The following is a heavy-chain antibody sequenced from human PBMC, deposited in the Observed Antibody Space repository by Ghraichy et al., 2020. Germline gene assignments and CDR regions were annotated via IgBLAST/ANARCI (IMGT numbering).Heavy chain of an antibody. CDR1: GFTFSSYA. V-gene: IGHV3-23*01. CDR3: VKAGGSYLDPFDY. D-gene: IGHD1-26*01. CDR2: ISGSGGTT. Sequence: GGSLRLSCAASGFTFSSYAMSWVRQAPGKGLEWVSHISGSGGTTYYADSVKGRFTISRDKSKNTLYLQMNSLRAEDTAVYYCVKAGGSYLDPFDYWGQGTLVTVSS. J-gene: IGHJ4*02.